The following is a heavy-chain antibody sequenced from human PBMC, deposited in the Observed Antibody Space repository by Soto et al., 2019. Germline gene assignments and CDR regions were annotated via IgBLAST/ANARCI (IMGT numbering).Heavy chain of an antibody. CDR3: ARDQAYKWNDGGWFDP. CDR2: ISAYNGNT. D-gene: IGHD1-1*01. J-gene: IGHJ5*02. Sequence: QVQLVQSGAEVKKPGASVKVSCKASGYTFTSYGISWVRQASGQGLEWMGWISAYNGNTKYAQKLQGRVTMTTDTSTSPAHIELGGLRSDDTAVYYCARDQAYKWNDGGWFDPWGQGTLVTVSS. V-gene: IGHV1-18*01. CDR1: GYTFTSYG.